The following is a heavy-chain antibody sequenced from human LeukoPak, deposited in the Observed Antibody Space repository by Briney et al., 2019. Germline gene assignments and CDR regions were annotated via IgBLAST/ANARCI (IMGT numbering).Heavy chain of an antibody. D-gene: IGHD3-9*01. V-gene: IGHV4-31*03. CDR2: IYYSGST. CDR1: GGSISSGGYY. Sequence: SETLSLTCTVSGGSISSGGYYWSWIRQHPGKGLEWIGYIYYSGSTYYNPSLKSRVTISVDTSKNQFSLKLSSVTAADTAVYYCAILTTGYFGWFDPWGQGTLVTVSS. CDR3: AILTTGYFGWFDP. J-gene: IGHJ5*02.